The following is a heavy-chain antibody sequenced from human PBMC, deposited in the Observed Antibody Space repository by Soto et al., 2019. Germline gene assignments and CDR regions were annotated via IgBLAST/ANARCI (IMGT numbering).Heavy chain of an antibody. CDR1: GGSISSYY. D-gene: IGHD3-10*01. J-gene: IGHJ5*02. Sequence: XATLALTCTVSGGSISSYYGSWIRQPPGKGLEWIGYIYYSGSTNYNPSLKSRVTISVDTSKNQFSLKLSSVTAADTAVYYCARRGWFGDKNWFDTWGQGTMVTVS. CDR2: IYYSGST. V-gene: IGHV4-59*01. CDR3: ARRGWFGDKNWFDT.